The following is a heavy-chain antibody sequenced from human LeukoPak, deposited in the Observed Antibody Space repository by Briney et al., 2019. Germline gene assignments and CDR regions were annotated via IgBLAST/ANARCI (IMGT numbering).Heavy chain of an antibody. Sequence: PGESLKISCKGSGYRYTNYWISWVRPMPGKGLEWMGRIDPSDSYINHSPSFQGHVSIPADKSVSTAYLQWSSLKASDSAMYYCARQPRGTVVFDYWGQGTLVTVSS. J-gene: IGHJ4*02. CDR2: IDPSDSYI. D-gene: IGHD4-23*01. CDR3: ARQPRGTVVFDY. CDR1: GYRYTNYW. V-gene: IGHV5-10-1*01.